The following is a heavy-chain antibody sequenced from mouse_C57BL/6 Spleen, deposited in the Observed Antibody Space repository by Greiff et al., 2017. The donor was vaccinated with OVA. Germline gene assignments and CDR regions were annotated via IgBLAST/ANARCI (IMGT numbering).Heavy chain of an antibody. CDR3: ARLYYGSSYDDY. D-gene: IGHD1-1*01. J-gene: IGHJ2*01. Sequence: EVKLMESGGGLVKPGGSLKLSCAASGFTFSDYGMHWVRQAPEKGLEWVAYISSGSSTIYYADTVKGRFTISRDNAKNTLFLQMTSLRSEDTAMYYCARLYYGSSYDDYWGQGTTLTVSS. CDR1: GFTFSDYG. CDR2: ISSGSSTI. V-gene: IGHV5-17*01.